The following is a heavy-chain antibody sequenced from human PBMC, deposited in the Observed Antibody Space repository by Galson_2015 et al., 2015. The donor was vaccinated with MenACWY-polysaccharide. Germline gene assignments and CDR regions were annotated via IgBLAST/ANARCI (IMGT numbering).Heavy chain of an antibody. CDR1: GFTFSDYY. Sequence: SLRLSCAASGFTFSDYYMSWIRQAPGKGLEWVSYISSSSSTISYADSVKGRFTISRDNAQNSLYLQVNSLRAEDTAVYYCVRRLTSRCFDYWGQGTLITVSS. J-gene: IGHJ4*02. CDR2: ISSSSSTI. CDR3: VRRLTSRCFDY. V-gene: IGHV3-11*01. D-gene: IGHD2-8*01.